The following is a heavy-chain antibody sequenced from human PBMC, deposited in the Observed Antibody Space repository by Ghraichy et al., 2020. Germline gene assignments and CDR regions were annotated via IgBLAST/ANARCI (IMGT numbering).Heavy chain of an antibody. CDR2: ISSSSSYI. J-gene: IGHJ4*02. CDR1: GFTFSSYS. Sequence: GGSLRLSCAASGFTFSSYSMNWVRQAPGKGLEWVSSISSSSSYIYYADSVKGRFTISRDNAKNSLYLQMNSLRADDTAVYYCARAGYCSGGSCYQFDYWGQGTLVTVSS. CDR3: ARAGYCSGGSCYQFDY. V-gene: IGHV3-21*01. D-gene: IGHD2-15*01.